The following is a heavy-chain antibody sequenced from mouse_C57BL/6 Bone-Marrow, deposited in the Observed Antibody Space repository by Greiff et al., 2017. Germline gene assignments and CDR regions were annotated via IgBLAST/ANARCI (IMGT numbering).Heavy chain of an antibody. D-gene: IGHD1-1*01. CDR2: IYPRSGNT. J-gene: IGHJ2*01. CDR1: GYTFTSYG. V-gene: IGHV1-81*01. Sequence: VQLVESGAELARPGASVKLSCKASGYTFTSYGISWVKQRTGQGLEWIGEIYPRSGNTYYNEKFKGKATLTADKSSSTAYMELRSLTSEDSAVYFCARGDYSYFDYWGQGTTLTVSS. CDR3: ARGDYSYFDY.